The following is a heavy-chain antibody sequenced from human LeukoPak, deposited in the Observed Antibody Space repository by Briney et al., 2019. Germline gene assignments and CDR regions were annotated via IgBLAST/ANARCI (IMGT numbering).Heavy chain of an antibody. V-gene: IGHV3-20*04. CDR3: ARAPITSPFYFDY. CDR2: INRSGGST. Sequence: GGSLRLSCTASGFAFDEHGMSWVRQVPGKGLEWVSGINRSGGSTGYADPLRGRFTISRDNAKNSLYLQMYSLRAEDTALYYCARAPITSPFYFDYWGQGTLVTVSS. CDR1: GFAFDEHG. J-gene: IGHJ4*02. D-gene: IGHD2-2*01.